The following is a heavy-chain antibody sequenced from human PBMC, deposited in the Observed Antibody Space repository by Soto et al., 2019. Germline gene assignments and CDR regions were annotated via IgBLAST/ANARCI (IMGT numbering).Heavy chain of an antibody. CDR1: GFTFSTYW. Sequence: PGGSLRLSCAASGFTFSTYWMSWVRQAPGKGLEWVANIKQDGSEKYYVDSVKGRFTISRDNSKNTLYLQMNSLRAEDTAVYYCACSLYYYDSSGYYLGQGTLVTVSS. CDR3: ACSLYYYDSSGYY. CDR2: IKQDGSEK. J-gene: IGHJ4*02. D-gene: IGHD3-22*01. V-gene: IGHV3-7*05.